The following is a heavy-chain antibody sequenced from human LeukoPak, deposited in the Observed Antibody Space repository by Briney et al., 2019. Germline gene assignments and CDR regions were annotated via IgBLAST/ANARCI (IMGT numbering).Heavy chain of an antibody. J-gene: IGHJ4*02. V-gene: IGHV1-2*02. CDR2: INPNSGGT. CDR1: GYTFTGYY. CDR3: ARTRGPLAARSLDY. Sequence: ASVKVSCKASGYTFTGYYMHWVRQAPGQGLEWMGWINPNSGGTNYAQKFQGRVTMTRDTSISTAYMELSRLRSDDTAVYYCARTRGPLAARSLDYWGREPWSPSPQ. D-gene: IGHD6-6*01.